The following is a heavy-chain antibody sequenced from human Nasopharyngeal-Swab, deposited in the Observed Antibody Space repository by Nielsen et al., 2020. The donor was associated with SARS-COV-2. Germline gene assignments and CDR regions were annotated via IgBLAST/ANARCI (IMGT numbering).Heavy chain of an antibody. J-gene: IGHJ3*02. CDR3: ARGWLRDAFDI. CDR1: GGSISSYY. Sequence: SETLSLTCTVSGGSISSYYWSWIRQPPGKGLEWIGEINHSGSTNYNPSLKSRVTISVDTSKNQFSLKLSSVTAADTAVYYCARGWLRDAFDIWGQGTMVTVSS. V-gene: IGHV4-34*01. D-gene: IGHD5-12*01. CDR2: INHSGST.